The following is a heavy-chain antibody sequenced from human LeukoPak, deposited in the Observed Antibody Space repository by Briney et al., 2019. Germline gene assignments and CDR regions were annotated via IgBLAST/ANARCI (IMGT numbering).Heavy chain of an antibody. V-gene: IGHV1-2*06. Sequence: ASVKVSCKASGYTFTDYYIHWVRQAPGQGLEWMGRINANGGDTTYAQKFQGRVTMTRDTSISTAYMELSRLRSDDTAVYYCARDSADIEVVVAADFDYWGQGTLVTVSS. J-gene: IGHJ4*02. CDR1: GYTFTDYY. CDR3: ARDSADIEVVVAADFDY. CDR2: INANGGDT. D-gene: IGHD2-15*01.